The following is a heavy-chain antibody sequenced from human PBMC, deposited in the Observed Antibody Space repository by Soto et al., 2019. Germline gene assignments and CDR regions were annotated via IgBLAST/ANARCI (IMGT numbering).Heavy chain of an antibody. CDR3: ARDGRPAVHGRWFDP. Sequence: MQVVESGGGVVQPGTSLRLSCTGSGFTFSSYSMHWFRQAPGKGLEWVAVMSYDRVNKFYGDPVKGRFTVSRDNSKSTVYLQMNNLRFEDTAIYYCARDGRPAVHGRWFDPWGQGTVVTVSS. CDR2: MSYDRVNK. CDR1: GFTFSSYS. J-gene: IGHJ5*02. V-gene: IGHV3-30-3*01. D-gene: IGHD2-15*01.